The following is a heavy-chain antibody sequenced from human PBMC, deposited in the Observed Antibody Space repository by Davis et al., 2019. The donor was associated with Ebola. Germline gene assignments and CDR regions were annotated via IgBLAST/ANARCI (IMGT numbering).Heavy chain of an antibody. J-gene: IGHJ6*02. CDR2: ISAYNGNT. Sequence: ASVKVSCKASGYTFTSYGISWVRQAPGQGLEWMGWISAYNGNTNYAQKLQGRVTMTTDTSTSTVYMELSSLRSEDTAVYYCARAAPHRGGWYADGMDVWGQGTTVTVSS. CDR3: ARAAPHRGGWYADGMDV. V-gene: IGHV1-18*01. D-gene: IGHD6-19*01. CDR1: GYTFTSYG.